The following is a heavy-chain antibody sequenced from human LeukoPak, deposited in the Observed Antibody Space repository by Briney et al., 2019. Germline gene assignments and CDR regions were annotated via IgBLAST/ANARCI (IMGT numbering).Heavy chain of an antibody. J-gene: IGHJ5*02. CDR2: IWYDGSNK. V-gene: IGHV3-33*06. Sequence: PGGSLRLSCAASGFTFSSYGMHWVRQAPGKGLEWVAVIWYDGSNKYYADSVKGRFTISRDNSKNTLYLQMNSLRAEDTAVYYCAKPGIAAAQEGSWFDPWGQGTLVTVSS. CDR3: AKPGIAAAQEGSWFDP. D-gene: IGHD6-13*01. CDR1: GFTFSSYG.